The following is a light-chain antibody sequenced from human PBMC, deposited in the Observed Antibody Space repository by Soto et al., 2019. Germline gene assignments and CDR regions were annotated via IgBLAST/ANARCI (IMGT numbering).Light chain of an antibody. Sequence: DVQMTQSPSTLSASVGDRVTITCRASQSVSTWLAWYQQKPGKAPNLLIYDASSLESGVPSRFSGSGSGTEFTLTISSLQPDDFAAYYCQQYKSHPITFGQGTRLEIK. CDR3: QQYKSHPIT. CDR2: DAS. J-gene: IGKJ5*01. V-gene: IGKV1-5*01. CDR1: QSVSTW.